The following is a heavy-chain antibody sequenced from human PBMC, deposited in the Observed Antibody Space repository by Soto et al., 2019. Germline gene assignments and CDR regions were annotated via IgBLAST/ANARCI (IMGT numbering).Heavy chain of an antibody. V-gene: IGHV3-66*04. CDR3: TRLRVADARHPGLSDY. Sequence: GGSLRLSCAASGFSVSTNYMNWVRQAPGKGLEWVSVIYSGGEKYYRDSVRGRFTISRDNSKNTLYLQMNDLRGEDTAVYYCTRLRVADARHPGLSDYWGQGTPVTVSS. J-gene: IGHJ4*02. CDR2: IYSGGEK. D-gene: IGHD6-13*01. CDR1: GFSVSTNY.